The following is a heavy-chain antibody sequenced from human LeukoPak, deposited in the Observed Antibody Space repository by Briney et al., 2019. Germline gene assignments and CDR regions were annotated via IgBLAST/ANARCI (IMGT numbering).Heavy chain of an antibody. Sequence: GRSLRLSCAASGFTFNMYGMHWVRQAPGKGLEGVAGISNDGSTKDYADSVKGRFTISRDSSKKSMFLQMNSLRAEDTAVYYCAKAAYCTSTICHFSGYGQWLLDSWGQGTLVTVSS. J-gene: IGHJ4*02. D-gene: IGHD2-2*01. CDR3: AKAAYCTSTICHFSGYGQWLLDS. CDR2: ISNDGSTK. V-gene: IGHV3-30*18. CDR1: GFTFNMYG.